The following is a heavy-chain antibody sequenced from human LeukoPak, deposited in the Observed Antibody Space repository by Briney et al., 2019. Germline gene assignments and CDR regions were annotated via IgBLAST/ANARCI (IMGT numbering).Heavy chain of an antibody. CDR3: ARDLSSSWGGGMDV. D-gene: IGHD6-13*01. J-gene: IGHJ6*04. Sequence: GGSLRLSCAASGFTVSSNYMSWVRQAPGKGLEWVSVIYSGGTTYYSDSVKGRFTISRDNSKNTLYLPMNTLRAQDTAVYYCARDLSSSWGGGMDVWGKGTTVTVSS. CDR1: GFTVSSNY. CDR2: IYSGGTT. V-gene: IGHV3-53*01.